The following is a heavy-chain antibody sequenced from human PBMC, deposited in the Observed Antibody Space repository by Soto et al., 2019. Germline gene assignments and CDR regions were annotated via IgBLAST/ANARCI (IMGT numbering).Heavy chain of an antibody. Sequence: QVQLVQSGAEVKKPGASVKVSCKASGYTFTSYGISWVRQAPGQGLEWMGWISAYNGNTNYAQKLQGRVTMTTDPSTSTAYMELRSLRSDDTAVYYCARDGALGENYYCYGMDVWGQGTTVTVSS. D-gene: IGHD3-16*01. V-gene: IGHV1-18*01. CDR1: GYTFTSYG. CDR3: ARDGALGENYYCYGMDV. CDR2: ISAYNGNT. J-gene: IGHJ6*02.